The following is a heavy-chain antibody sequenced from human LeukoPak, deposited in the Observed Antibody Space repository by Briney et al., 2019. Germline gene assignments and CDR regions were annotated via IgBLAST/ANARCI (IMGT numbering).Heavy chain of an antibody. D-gene: IGHD3-22*01. CDR2: IIPILGIA. CDR3: ARGDSSGYWY. Sequence: EASVKVSCKASGGTFSSYAISWVRQAPGQGLEWMGRIIPILGIANYAQKFQGRVTITADKSTSTAYMELSSLRSEDTAVYYRARGDSSGYWYWGQGTLVTVCS. J-gene: IGHJ4*02. V-gene: IGHV1-69*04. CDR1: GGTFSSYA.